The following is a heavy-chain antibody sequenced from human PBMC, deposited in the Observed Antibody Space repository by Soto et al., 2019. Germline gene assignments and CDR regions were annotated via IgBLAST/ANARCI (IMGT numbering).Heavy chain of an antibody. D-gene: IGHD2-21*02. CDR2: ISGSGGST. J-gene: IGHJ3*02. CDR1: GFTFSSYA. V-gene: IGHV3-23*01. Sequence: GGSLRLSCAASGFTFSSYAMSWVRQAPGKGLEWVSAISGSGGSTYYADSVKGRVTMTTDTSTSTAYMELRSLRSDDTAVYYCARAPKGKGTVVTRYAFDIWGQGTMVTVSS. CDR3: ARAPKGKGTVVTRYAFDI.